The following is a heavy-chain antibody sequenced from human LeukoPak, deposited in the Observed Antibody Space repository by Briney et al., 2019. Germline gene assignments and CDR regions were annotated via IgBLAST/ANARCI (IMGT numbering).Heavy chain of an antibody. J-gene: IGHJ4*02. Sequence: GGSLRLSCAASGFTFSSYAMHGVRQAPGKGLEWVAVISYDGSNKYYADSVKGRFTISRDNSKNTLYLQMNSLRAEDTAVYYCARDIALSSDWAPSDYWGQGTLVTVSS. CDR2: ISYDGSNK. V-gene: IGHV3-30-3*01. D-gene: IGHD6-19*01. CDR3: ARDIALSSDWAPSDY. CDR1: GFTFSSYA.